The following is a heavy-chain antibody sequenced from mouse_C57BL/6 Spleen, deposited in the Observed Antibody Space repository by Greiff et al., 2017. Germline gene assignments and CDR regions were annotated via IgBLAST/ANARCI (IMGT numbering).Heavy chain of an antibody. J-gene: IGHJ2*01. D-gene: IGHD1-1*01. Sequence: VQLQQSGAELVMPGASVKLSCKASGYTFTSYWMHWVKQRPGQGLEWIGEIDPSDSYTNYNQKFKGKSTLTVDKSSSTAYMQLSSLTSEDSAVYYCARAGYYAPFDYWGQGTTLTVSS. CDR1: GYTFTSYW. V-gene: IGHV1-69*01. CDR2: IDPSDSYT. CDR3: ARAGYYAPFDY.